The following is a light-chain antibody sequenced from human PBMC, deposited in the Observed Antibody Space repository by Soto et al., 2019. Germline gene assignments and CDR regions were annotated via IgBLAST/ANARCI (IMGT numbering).Light chain of an antibody. V-gene: IGKV1-5*01. CDR3: QQYNSYSPYT. J-gene: IGKJ2*01. CDR2: DTS. Sequence: DFQMTQSPSTLSASVGDTVTITCRASHNVITWLAWYQQKPGKALKLLIYDTSSLKTGVPYKFSGSGSATEFTLTISSLQPDDFATYYCQQYNSYSPYTFGQRTKLEIK. CDR1: HNVITW.